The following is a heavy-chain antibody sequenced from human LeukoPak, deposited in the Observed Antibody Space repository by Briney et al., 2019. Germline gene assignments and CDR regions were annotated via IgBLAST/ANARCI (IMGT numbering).Heavy chain of an antibody. Sequence: GGSLRLSCAAFGLIFSNYGMHWVRQAPGKGLEWVTFIQYDGISKYYADSVKGRFTISRVNSNDALYLQMNSMRPEDTTVYYCVEEAGSVAGRFDHWGQGNMVTVSS. J-gene: IGHJ4*02. CDR2: IQYDGISK. CDR1: GLIFSNYG. V-gene: IGHV3-30*02. CDR3: VEEAGSVAGRFDH. D-gene: IGHD6-19*01.